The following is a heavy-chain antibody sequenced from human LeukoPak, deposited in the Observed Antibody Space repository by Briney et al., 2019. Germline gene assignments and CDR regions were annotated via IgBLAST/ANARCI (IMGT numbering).Heavy chain of an antibody. CDR3: AKDQGGDYDYYYYGMDV. J-gene: IGHJ6*02. D-gene: IGHD4-17*01. Sequence: GRSLRLSCAASGFTFSSYGMHWVRQAPGKGLEWVAVVSYDGSNKYYADSVKGRFTISRDNSKNTLYLQMNSLRAGDTAVYYCAKDQGGDYDYYYYGMDVWGQGTTVTVSS. CDR1: GFTFSSYG. V-gene: IGHV3-30*18. CDR2: VSYDGSNK.